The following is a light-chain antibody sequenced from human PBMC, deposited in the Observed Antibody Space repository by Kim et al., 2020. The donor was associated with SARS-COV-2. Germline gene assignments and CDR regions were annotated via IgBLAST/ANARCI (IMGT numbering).Light chain of an antibody. CDR1: SAKSGFQG. J-gene: IGLJ3*02. CDR2: RND. CDR3: LAWDSSLATWV. Sequence: QTATRTCTGNSAKSGFQGAAWLQQHQGHPPKVLSYRNDSRPSGISERFSASRSGITASLTISGLQSEDEADYYCLAWDSSLATWVFGGGTMLTVL. V-gene: IGLV10-54*01.